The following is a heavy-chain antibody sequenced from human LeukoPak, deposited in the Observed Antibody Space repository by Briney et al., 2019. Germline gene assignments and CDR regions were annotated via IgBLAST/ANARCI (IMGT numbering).Heavy chain of an antibody. Sequence: GGSPRLSCAASGFTFSSYAMSWVRQAPGKGLEWVSAISGSGGSTYYADSVKGRFTISRDNSKNTLYLQMNSLRAEDTAVYYCAKDIVGATTISYYFDYWGQGTLVTVSS. CDR1: GFTFSSYA. V-gene: IGHV3-23*01. J-gene: IGHJ4*02. CDR2: ISGSGGST. CDR3: AKDIVGATTISYYFDY. D-gene: IGHD1-26*01.